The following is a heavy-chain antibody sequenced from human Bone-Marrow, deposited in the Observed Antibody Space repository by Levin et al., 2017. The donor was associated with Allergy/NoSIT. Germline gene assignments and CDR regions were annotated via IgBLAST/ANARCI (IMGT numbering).Heavy chain of an antibody. CDR2: IYTTGST. D-gene: IGHD5-24*01. CDR1: GGSITNYY. V-gene: IGHV4-4*07. CDR3: ARALITPPYNWLDP. J-gene: IGHJ5*02. Sequence: SETLSLTCTVSGGSITNYYWSWIRQPAGKGLEWIGRIYTTGSTEYNPSLKNRVILSVDTSKNHFSLKLNSVTAADTAVYYCARALITPPYNWLDPWGQGTLVTVSS.